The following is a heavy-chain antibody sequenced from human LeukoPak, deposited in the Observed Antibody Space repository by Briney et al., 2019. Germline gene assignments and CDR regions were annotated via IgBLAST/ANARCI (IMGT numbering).Heavy chain of an antibody. D-gene: IGHD2-2*01. Sequence: GGSLRLPCAASGFTFSDYYMSWIRQAPGKGLEWVSYISSSGSTIYYADSVKGRFTISRDNAKNSLYLQMNSLRAEDTAVYYCARDYSTSSPNKYYYYGMDVWGKGTTVTVSS. CDR2: ISSSGSTI. J-gene: IGHJ6*04. CDR3: ARDYSTSSPNKYYYYGMDV. CDR1: GFTFSDYY. V-gene: IGHV3-11*04.